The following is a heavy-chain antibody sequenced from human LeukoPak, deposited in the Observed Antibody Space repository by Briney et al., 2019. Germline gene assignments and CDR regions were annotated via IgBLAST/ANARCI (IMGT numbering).Heavy chain of an antibody. CDR2: IKAKAHGRTI. D-gene: IGHD1-26*01. V-gene: IGHV3-15*01. Sequence: PGGSLRLSCAASGFTFSSYEMNWVRQAPGKGLEWVGRIKAKAHGRTIEYAAPVKGRFTISRDDSKNTLYLQMNSLKTEDTAVYYCTTDGVGVEGATYDNWGQGTLVSVSS. CDR1: GFTFSSYE. CDR3: TTDGVGVEGATYDN. J-gene: IGHJ4*02.